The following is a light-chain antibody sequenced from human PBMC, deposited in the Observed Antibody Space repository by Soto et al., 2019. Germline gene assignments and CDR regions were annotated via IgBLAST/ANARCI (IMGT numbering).Light chain of an antibody. V-gene: IGKV1-5*01. J-gene: IGKJ4*01. CDR2: DAS. Sequence: DIQMTQSPSTLSASVGDRVTITCRASQSISSWLAWYQQKPGKAPKLLIYDASSLESGVPSRFSGSGSGTELTLTISSLQPDDFATYYCQQYNSYSPRLTFGGGTKVEIK. CDR3: QQYNSYSPRLT. CDR1: QSISSW.